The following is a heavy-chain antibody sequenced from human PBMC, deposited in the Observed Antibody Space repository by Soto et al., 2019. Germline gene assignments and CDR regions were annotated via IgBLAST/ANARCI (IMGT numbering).Heavy chain of an antibody. CDR1: GYTFTDYY. J-gene: IGHJ5*02. D-gene: IGHD2-15*01. CDR3: ARGDVRVVASFDP. V-gene: IGHV1-2*02. Sequence: QVQLVQSGAEVKKPGASVKVSCKASGYTFTDYYIHWVRQAPGQGLEWRGWINLNSGGTNYAQKFQGRVTMTRDTSISTAYMELSRLISDDTAVYYCARGDVRVVASFDPWGQGALVTVSS. CDR2: INLNSGGT.